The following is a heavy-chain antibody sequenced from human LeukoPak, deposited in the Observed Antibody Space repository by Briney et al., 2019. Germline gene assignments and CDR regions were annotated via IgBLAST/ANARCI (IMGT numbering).Heavy chain of an antibody. CDR3: ARGRAGYSSSWYDENYFDY. D-gene: IGHD6-13*01. CDR2: INHNGST. V-gene: IGHV4-34*01. CDR1: GGSLSGYY. J-gene: IGHJ4*02. Sequence: PSETLSLTCAVYGGSLSGYYWSWIRQPPGKGLEWIGEINHNGSTNYNPSLKSRVTISVDTSKNQFSLKLSSVTAADTAVYYCARGRAGYSSSWYDENYFDYWGQGTLVTVSS.